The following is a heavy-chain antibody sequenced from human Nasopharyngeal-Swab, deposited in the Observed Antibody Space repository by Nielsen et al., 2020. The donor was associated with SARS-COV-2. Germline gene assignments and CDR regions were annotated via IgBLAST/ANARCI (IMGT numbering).Heavy chain of an antibody. CDR1: GYTLTELS. D-gene: IGHD3-3*02. Sequence: GESLKISCKVSGYTLTELSMHWVRQAPGKGLEWMGGFDPEDGETIYAQKFQGRVTMTEDTSTDTAYMELSSLRSEDTAVYYCATSGVTVGFLESYYFDYWGQGTLVTVSS. J-gene: IGHJ4*02. V-gene: IGHV1-24*01. CDR3: ATSGVTVGFLESYYFDY. CDR2: FDPEDGET.